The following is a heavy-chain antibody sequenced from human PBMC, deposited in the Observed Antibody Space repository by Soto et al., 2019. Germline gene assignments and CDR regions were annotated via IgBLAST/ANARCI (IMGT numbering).Heavy chain of an antibody. Sequence: AAVKVSCKVSGYTLTELSMHWVRQAPGKGLEWMGGFDPEDGETIYAQKFQGRVTMTEDTSTDTAYMEQSSPRSEDTAVYYCATGPPHNYYYDGMDVWGQGTTVTVSS. CDR1: GYTLTELS. CDR3: ATGPPHNYYYDGMDV. J-gene: IGHJ6*02. CDR2: FDPEDGET. V-gene: IGHV1-24*01.